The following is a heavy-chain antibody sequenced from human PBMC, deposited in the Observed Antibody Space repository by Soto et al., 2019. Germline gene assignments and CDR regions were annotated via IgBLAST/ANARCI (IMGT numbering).Heavy chain of an antibody. V-gene: IGHV3-30*18. CDR2: ISYDGSNK. CDR1: GLTFSGYG. J-gene: IGHJ4*02. D-gene: IGHD6-6*01. CDR3: AKDRSSSSSGRIDY. Sequence: QVQLVEPGGGVVKPGRSRRLSCAASGLTFSGYGMHWVGQAPGKGREWVAVISYDGSNKYYADSVKGRFTISRDNSKNTLYLQMNSLRAEDTAVYYCAKDRSSSSSGRIDYWGQGTLVTVSS.